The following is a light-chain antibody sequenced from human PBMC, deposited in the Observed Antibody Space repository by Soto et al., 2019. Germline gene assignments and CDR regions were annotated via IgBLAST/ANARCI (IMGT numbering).Light chain of an antibody. Sequence: QSALTQPASVSASPGQSISISCTGTSNDIGAFDYVSWYQHHPGKAPKLMIYEVSNRPSGVSNRFSGSKSGNTASLTISGLQAEDEADYYCSSYTSSSTRNVVFGGGTKLTVL. CDR3: SSYTSSSTRNVV. V-gene: IGLV2-14*01. CDR1: SNDIGAFDY. J-gene: IGLJ2*01. CDR2: EVS.